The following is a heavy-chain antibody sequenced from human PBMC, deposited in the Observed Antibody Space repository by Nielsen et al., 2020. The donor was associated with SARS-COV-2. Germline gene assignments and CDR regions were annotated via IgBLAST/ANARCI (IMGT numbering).Heavy chain of an antibody. J-gene: IGHJ6*02. CDR2: RGATSGNI. D-gene: IGHD1-26*01. V-gene: IGHV3-48*02. CDR3: ARVRSGYAMDV. Sequence: GESLKISCAASGFTFSSYGMNWVRQAPGKGLESVSYRGATSGNIKYAESVKGRFTISSDNAKNSLYLQMSSLRDEDTAVYYCARVRSGYAMDVWGQGTTVTVSS. CDR1: GFTFSSYG.